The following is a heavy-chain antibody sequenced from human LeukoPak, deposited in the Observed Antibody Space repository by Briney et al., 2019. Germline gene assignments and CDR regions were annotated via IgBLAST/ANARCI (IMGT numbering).Heavy chain of an antibody. V-gene: IGHV5-51*01. CDR2: IYPGDSDT. J-gene: IGHJ4*02. CDR1: GYRFSNFW. Sequence: GESLKISCKGSGYRFSNFWIGWVRQMPGKGVEWMGIIYPGDSDTRYRPSFQGQVTISADKSISIAYLQWSRLEASDTAMCYCARSCQGSVLGCFDSWGQGTLVTVSS. CDR3: ARSCQGSVLGCFDS. D-gene: IGHD3-10*01.